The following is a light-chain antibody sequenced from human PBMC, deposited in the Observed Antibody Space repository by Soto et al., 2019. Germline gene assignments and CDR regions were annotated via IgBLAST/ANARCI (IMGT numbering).Light chain of an antibody. Sequence: QSVLTQLPSASGTPGQRVTISCSGSGSNIGSHDVYWYQHLPGTAPKVLIYRNDQRPSGVPDRFSASRSGTSASLAISGLRSEDEADYYCVAWDDSLSGRVFGGGTKLTVL. CDR3: VAWDDSLSGRV. V-gene: IGLV1-47*02. CDR1: GSNIGSHD. J-gene: IGLJ3*02. CDR2: RND.